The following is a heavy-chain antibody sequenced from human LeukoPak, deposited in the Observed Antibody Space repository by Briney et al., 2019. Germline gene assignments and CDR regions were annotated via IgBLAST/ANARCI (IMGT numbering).Heavy chain of an antibody. CDR3: ARDEFALSGYAGSAAFDI. V-gene: IGHV3-30*03. CDR1: GFTFSSYG. Sequence: GGSLRLSCAASGFTFSSYGMHWVRQAPGKGLEWVAVISYDGSNKYYADSVKGRFTISRDNSKNTLYLQMNSLRAEDMAVYYCARDEFALSGYAGSAAFDIWGQGTMVTVSS. J-gene: IGHJ3*02. D-gene: IGHD3-22*01. CDR2: ISYDGSNK.